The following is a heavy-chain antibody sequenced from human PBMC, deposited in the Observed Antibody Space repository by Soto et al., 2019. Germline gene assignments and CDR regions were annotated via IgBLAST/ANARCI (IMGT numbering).Heavy chain of an antibody. V-gene: IGHV4-30-4*01. CDR3: ARYTNFSPYYHGVDV. Sequence: QVQLQESGPGLVKPSQSVSLTCTVSGVSISSGDYYWSWIRQPPGKGLEWIGYIYYSGNTNYAPSLGSRLTISIDTSRNQFSLHLMSVTAADTAIYDCARYTNFSPYYHGVDVWGQGTTVTVSS. CDR1: GVSISSGDYY. J-gene: IGHJ6*02. CDR2: IYYSGNT. D-gene: IGHD2-8*01.